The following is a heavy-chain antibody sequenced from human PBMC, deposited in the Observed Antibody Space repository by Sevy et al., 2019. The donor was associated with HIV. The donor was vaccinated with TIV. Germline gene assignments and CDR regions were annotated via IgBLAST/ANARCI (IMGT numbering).Heavy chain of an antibody. CDR2: INPDSGDP. CDR1: GYTFTVYY. CDR3: VRDDRDGYFEH. J-gene: IGHJ4*02. V-gene: IGHV1-2*02. Sequence: ASVKVSCKASGYTFTVYYMHWMRQAPGQGLEWMGWINPDSGDPTYAPKFQGRVTLTRDTSINTAYMDLRRLKSDDTAVYYCVRDDRDGYFEHWGQGTLVTVSS.